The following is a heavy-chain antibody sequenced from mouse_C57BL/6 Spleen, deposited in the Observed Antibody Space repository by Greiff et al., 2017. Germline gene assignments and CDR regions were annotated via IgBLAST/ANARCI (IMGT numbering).Heavy chain of an antibody. V-gene: IGHV7-3*01. CDR3: GRYMRGNPFDY. D-gene: IGHD2-1*01. CDR1: GFTFTDYY. Sequence: EVQRVESGGGLVQPGGSLSLSCAASGFTFTDYYMSWVRQPPGKALEWLGFIRNKANGYTTEYSASVKGRFTISGDNSQSILYLQMSALRAEDSATYYCGRYMRGNPFDYWGQGTTLTVSS. J-gene: IGHJ2*01. CDR2: IRNKANGYTT.